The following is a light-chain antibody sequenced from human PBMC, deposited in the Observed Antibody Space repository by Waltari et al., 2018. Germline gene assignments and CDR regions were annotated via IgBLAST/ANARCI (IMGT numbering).Light chain of an antibody. Sequence: QSVLTQPPSASGTPGQRVTISCSGTRPNIGNNYAYWYQQRPGTAPKLLIYSDNERPSGVPDRFSGSKAGTSASLAISGIRSEDEADYYCEAWDDSLGGRVFGGGTKVTVL. J-gene: IGLJ3*02. V-gene: IGLV1-47*01. CDR1: RPNIGNNY. CDR2: SDN. CDR3: EAWDDSLGGRV.